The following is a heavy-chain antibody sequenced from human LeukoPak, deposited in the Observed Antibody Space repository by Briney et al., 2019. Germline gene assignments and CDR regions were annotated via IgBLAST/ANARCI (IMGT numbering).Heavy chain of an antibody. J-gene: IGHJ5*02. V-gene: IGHV4-59*08. Sequence: PSETLSLTCAVYGGSFSGYYWSWIRQPPGKGLEWIGYIYYSGSTNYNPSLKSRVTISVDTSKNQFSLKLSSVTAADTAVYYCARQVYYYDSSGSGNWFDPWGQGTLVTVSS. D-gene: IGHD3-22*01. CDR2: IYYSGST. CDR1: GGSFSGYY. CDR3: ARQVYYYDSSGSGNWFDP.